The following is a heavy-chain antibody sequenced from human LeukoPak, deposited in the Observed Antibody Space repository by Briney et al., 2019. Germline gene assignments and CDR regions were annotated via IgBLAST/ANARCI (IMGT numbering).Heavy chain of an antibody. Sequence: SETLSLTCTVSGYSISSGYYWGWIRQPPGKGLEWIGSIYHSGSTYYNPSLKSRVTISVDTSKNQFSLKLGSVTAADTAVYYCARGGDSSSWYAGFSFDYWGQGTLVTVSS. D-gene: IGHD6-13*01. J-gene: IGHJ4*02. CDR1: GYSISSGYY. CDR3: ARGGDSSSWYAGFSFDY. V-gene: IGHV4-38-2*02. CDR2: IYHSGST.